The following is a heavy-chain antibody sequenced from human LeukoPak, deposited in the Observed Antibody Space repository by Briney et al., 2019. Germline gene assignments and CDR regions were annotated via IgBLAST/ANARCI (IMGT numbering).Heavy chain of an antibody. CDR1: GFTVSSNY. D-gene: IGHD2-15*01. CDR2: ISDSGGST. V-gene: IGHV3-64D*09. Sequence: GGSLRLSCAASGFTVSSNYMSWVRQAPGKGLEYVSAISDSGGSTYYADSVKGRFTTSRDNSKNTLYLQMSSLRAEDTAVYFCVRGYSFGPYGMDVWGQGTTVTVSS. J-gene: IGHJ6*02. CDR3: VRGYSFGPYGMDV.